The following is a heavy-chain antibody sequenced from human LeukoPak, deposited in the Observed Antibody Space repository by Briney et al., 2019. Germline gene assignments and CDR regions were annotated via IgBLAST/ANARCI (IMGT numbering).Heavy chain of an antibody. CDR3: ARSITMIVVVSPFDY. CDR1: GFTFSSYA. J-gene: IGHJ4*02. D-gene: IGHD3-22*01. Sequence: GGSLSLSCAASGFTFSSYAMHWVRQAPGKGLEYVSAISSNGGSTYYANSVKGRFTISRDNSKNTLYLQMGSLRAEDMAVYYCARSITMIVVVSPFDYWGQRSLVTVSS. CDR2: ISSNGGST. V-gene: IGHV3-64*01.